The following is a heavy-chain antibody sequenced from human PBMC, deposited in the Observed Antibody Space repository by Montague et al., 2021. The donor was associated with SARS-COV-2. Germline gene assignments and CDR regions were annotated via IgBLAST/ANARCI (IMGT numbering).Heavy chain of an antibody. D-gene: IGHD3-22*01. Sequence: SLRLSFAASGFTFSTFWMTWVRQVPGKGLEWVANIKRDGSEKYYVDSVKGRFTISRDNAKNSLYLQLDSLRAEDTAVYYCARGYDSSGYQYWGQGTLVTVSS. J-gene: IGHJ4*02. CDR3: ARGYDSSGYQY. V-gene: IGHV3-7*05. CDR1: GFTFSTFW. CDR2: IKRDGSEK.